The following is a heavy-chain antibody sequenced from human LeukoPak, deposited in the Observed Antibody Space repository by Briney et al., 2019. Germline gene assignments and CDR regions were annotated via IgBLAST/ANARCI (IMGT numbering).Heavy chain of an antibody. D-gene: IGHD4-17*01. CDR1: GFTVSSNY. Sequence: GGSLRLSCAASGFTVSSNYMSWVRQAPGKGLECVSVIYGDGTTYYADSVKGRFTISRDNSKNTLYLQMNSLRAEDTAVYYCARMRGYGDYVGFYYYYYGMDVWGQGTTVTVSS. V-gene: IGHV3-66*01. J-gene: IGHJ6*02. CDR3: ARMRGYGDYVGFYYYYYGMDV. CDR2: IYGDGTT.